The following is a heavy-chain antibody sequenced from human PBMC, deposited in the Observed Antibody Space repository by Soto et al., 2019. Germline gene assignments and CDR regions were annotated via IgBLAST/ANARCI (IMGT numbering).Heavy chain of an antibody. CDR1: GGSISSYY. D-gene: IGHD1-26*01. CDR3: ARGMGSSDY. CDR2: IYYSGST. Sequence: SETLSLTCIVSGGSISSYYWSWIRQPPGKGLEWIGYIYYSGSTNYNPSLKSRVTISVDTSKNQFSLKLTSVTAADTAVYYCARGMGSSDYWGQGTLVTVS. J-gene: IGHJ4*02. V-gene: IGHV4-59*01.